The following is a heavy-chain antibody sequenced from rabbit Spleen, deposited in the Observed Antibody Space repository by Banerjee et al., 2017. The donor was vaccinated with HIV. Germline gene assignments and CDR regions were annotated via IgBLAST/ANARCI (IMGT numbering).Heavy chain of an antibody. CDR2: IYSSNPIT. Sequence: EQLEESGGDLVKPEGALTLTCTASGFSFSSSYYIYWVRQAPGKGLEWIGCIYSSNPITWYASWAKGRFTISKTSSTTVTLQMTSLTAADTATYFCARGGYGGHIYAMGLWGQGTLVTVS. V-gene: IGHV1S45*01. D-gene: IGHD4-2*01. CDR1: GFSFSSSYY. CDR3: ARGGYGGHIYAMGL. J-gene: IGHJ6*01.